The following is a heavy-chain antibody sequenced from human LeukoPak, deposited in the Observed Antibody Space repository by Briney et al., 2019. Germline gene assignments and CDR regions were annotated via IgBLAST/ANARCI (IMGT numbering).Heavy chain of an antibody. CDR3: AKDPARNYYDSSGYGRIDY. CDR2: ISGSGGST. Sequence: GGSLRLSCAASGFTFSSYAMSWVRPAPGKGRAWVSAISGSGGSTYYADSVKGRFTLSRDTYRNTLYLQMNSLRAEDTAVYCCAKDPARNYYDSSGYGRIDYWGQGTLVTVSS. D-gene: IGHD3-22*01. CDR1: GFTFSSYA. J-gene: IGHJ4*02. V-gene: IGHV3-23*01.